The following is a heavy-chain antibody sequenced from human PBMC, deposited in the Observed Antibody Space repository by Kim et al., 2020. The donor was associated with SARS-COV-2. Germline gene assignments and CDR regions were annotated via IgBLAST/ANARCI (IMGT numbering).Heavy chain of an antibody. CDR3: AKAYYYDSSGYYHDAFDI. V-gene: IGHV3-23*01. Sequence: GRFTISRDNSKNTLYLQMNSLRAEDTTVYYCAKAYYYDSSGYYHDAFDIWGQGTMVTVSS. D-gene: IGHD3-22*01. J-gene: IGHJ3*02.